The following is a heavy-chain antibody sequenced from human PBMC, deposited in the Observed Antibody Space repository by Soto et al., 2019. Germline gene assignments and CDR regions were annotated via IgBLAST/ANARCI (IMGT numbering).Heavy chain of an antibody. CDR3: ARDGGGCSGGSCYFDY. Sequence: GGSLRLSCAASGFTFTSYAMHWVRQAPGKGLEWVAVISYDGSNKYYADSVKGRFSIFRDNSNNTLHLQMNSLRAEDTAVYYCARDGGGCSGGSCYFDYWGQGTLVTVSS. CDR2: ISYDGSNK. V-gene: IGHV3-30*04. D-gene: IGHD2-15*01. J-gene: IGHJ4*02. CDR1: GFTFTSYA.